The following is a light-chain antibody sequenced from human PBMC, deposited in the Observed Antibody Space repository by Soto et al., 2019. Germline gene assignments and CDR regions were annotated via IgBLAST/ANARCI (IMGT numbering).Light chain of an antibody. J-gene: IGKJ4*01. CDR3: LQDYDYPLT. CDR1: QGIKDD. CDR2: AAS. V-gene: IGKV1-6*01. Sequence: ALQMTQSPSSLSASVGDRVTIACRASQGIKDDLGWYQQKPGKAPKLLIYAASILQTGVPSRFSGSGSGTDFTLTISSLQPEDFATYYCLQDYDYPLTFGGGTKVDIK.